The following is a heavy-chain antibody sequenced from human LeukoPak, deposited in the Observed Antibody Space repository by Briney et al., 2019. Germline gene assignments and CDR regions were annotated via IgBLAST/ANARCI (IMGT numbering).Heavy chain of an antibody. CDR1: GYTFTSYG. V-gene: IGHV1-18*01. J-gene: IGHJ4*02. CDR3: ARDKWELGDSSGWQLLGY. D-gene: IGHD6-19*01. Sequence: GASVKVSCKASGYTFTSYGISWVRQAPGQGLEWMGWISAYNGNTNYAQKLQGRVTMTTDTSTSTAYMELRSLRSDDTAVYYCARDKWELGDSSGWQLLGYWGQGTLVTVSS. CDR2: ISAYNGNT.